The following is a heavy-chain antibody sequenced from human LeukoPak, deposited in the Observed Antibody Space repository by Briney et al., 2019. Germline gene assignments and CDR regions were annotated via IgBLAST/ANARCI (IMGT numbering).Heavy chain of an antibody. J-gene: IGHJ4*02. CDR3: ARGELRYFDRFGSNYFDY. CDR2: ISSSSSYI. Sequence: GGSLRLSCAASGFSFSNYWMHWVRQAPGKGLEWVSSISSSSSYIYYADSVKGRFTISRDNAKNSLYLQMNSLRAEDTAVYYCARGELRYFDRFGSNYFDYWGQGTLVTVSS. CDR1: GFSFSNYW. V-gene: IGHV3-21*01. D-gene: IGHD3-9*01.